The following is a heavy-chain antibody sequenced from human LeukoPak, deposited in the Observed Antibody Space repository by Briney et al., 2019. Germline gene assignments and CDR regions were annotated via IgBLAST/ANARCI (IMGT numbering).Heavy chain of an antibody. CDR1: GYTFASYG. D-gene: IGHD3-3*01. CDR3: ARYFGRVDFWSGSLSC. V-gene: IGHV1-18*01. CDR2: ISAYNGNT. J-gene: IGHJ4*02. Sequence: ASVKVSCKASGYTFASYGISWVRQAPGQGLEWMGWISAYNGNTNYAQKLQGRVTMTTDTSTSTAYMELRSLRSDDTAVYYCARYFGRVDFWSGSLSCWGQGTLVTVSS.